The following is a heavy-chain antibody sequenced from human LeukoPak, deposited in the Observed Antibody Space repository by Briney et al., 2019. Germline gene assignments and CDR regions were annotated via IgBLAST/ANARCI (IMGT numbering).Heavy chain of an antibody. D-gene: IGHD1-26*01. V-gene: IGHV3-21*01. CDR3: AGGGSYLGYYFDY. CDR1: GFTFSSYS. Sequence: GGSLRLSCAASGFTFSSYSMNWVRQAPGKGLEWVSSISSSSGYIYYADSVKGRFTISRDNAKNSLYLQMNSLRAEDTAVYYCAGGGSYLGYYFDYWGQGTLVTVSS. CDR2: ISSSSGYI. J-gene: IGHJ4*02.